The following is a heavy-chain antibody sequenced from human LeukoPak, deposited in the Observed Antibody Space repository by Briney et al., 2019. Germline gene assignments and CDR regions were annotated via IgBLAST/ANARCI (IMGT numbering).Heavy chain of an antibody. Sequence: SETLSLTCTVSGGSISSYYWSWIRQPPGKGLEWIGYIYYSGSTNYNPSLKSRVTISVDTSTNQFSLKLSSVTAADTAVYYCARTRWLQTNPDYWGQGTLVTVSS. CDR3: ARTRWLQTNPDY. CDR1: GGSISSYY. D-gene: IGHD5-24*01. J-gene: IGHJ4*02. V-gene: IGHV4-59*01. CDR2: IYYSGST.